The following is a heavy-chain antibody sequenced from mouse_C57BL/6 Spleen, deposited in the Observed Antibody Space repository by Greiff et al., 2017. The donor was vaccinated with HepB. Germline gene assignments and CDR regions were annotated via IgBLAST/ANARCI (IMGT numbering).Heavy chain of an antibody. CDR3: ARLGIYYDYDVAY. CDR2: IHPNSGST. V-gene: IGHV1-64*01. J-gene: IGHJ3*01. CDR1: GYTFTSYW. Sequence: VQLQQPGAELVKPGASVKLSCKASGYTFTSYWMHWVKQRPGQGLEWIGMIHPNSGSTNYNEKFKSKATLTVDKSSSTAYMQLSSLTSEDSAVYYCARLGIYYDYDVAYWGQGTLVTVSA. D-gene: IGHD2-4*01.